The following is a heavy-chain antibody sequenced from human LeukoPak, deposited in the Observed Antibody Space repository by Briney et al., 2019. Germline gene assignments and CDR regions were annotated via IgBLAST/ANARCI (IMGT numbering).Heavy chain of an antibody. V-gene: IGHV4-59*01. CDR2: IYYSGST. D-gene: IGHD6-19*01. Sequence: PAETLSLTCAVYGGSFRGYYWSWIRQPPGKGLEWIGDIYYSGSTNYNPSLKSRVTISVDTSKKQFSLKLSFVTAADTAVYYCARSYSSAWNDAFDIWGQGTMVTVSS. CDR3: ARSYSSAWNDAFDI. J-gene: IGHJ3*02. CDR1: GGSFRGYY.